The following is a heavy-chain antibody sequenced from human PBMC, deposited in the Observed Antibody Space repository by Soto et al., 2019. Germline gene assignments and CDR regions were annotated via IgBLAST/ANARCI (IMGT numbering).Heavy chain of an antibody. CDR2: ISESGGTT. J-gene: IGHJ6*02. V-gene: IGHV3-23*01. D-gene: IGHD1-26*01. Sequence: EVQLLESGGGLVQPGWSLRLSCAAAGVTFSSYAMSWVRQSPGKGLECGASISESGGTTYYGDYVKGRLTISRDNSKNMLYLQMNSLRAEDTALYYCAKAYTYSGSHDGPDGMDVWGQGTTV. CDR3: AKAYTYSGSHDGPDGMDV. CDR1: GVTFSSYA.